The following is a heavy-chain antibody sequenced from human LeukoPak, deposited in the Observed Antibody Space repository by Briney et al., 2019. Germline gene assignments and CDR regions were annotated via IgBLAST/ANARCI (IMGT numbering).Heavy chain of an antibody. CDR2: IYTSGST. CDR3: ARLTAAIAGDYYYYYMDV. J-gene: IGHJ6*03. CDR1: GGSIRSYY. Sequence: SETLSLTCTVSGGSIRSYYWSWVRQPAGKGLEWIGRIYTSGSTNYNPSLKSRVTMSVDTSKNQFSLKLSSVTAADTAVYYCARLTAAIAGDYYYYYMDVWGKGTTVTVSS. D-gene: IGHD2-2*01. V-gene: IGHV4-4*07.